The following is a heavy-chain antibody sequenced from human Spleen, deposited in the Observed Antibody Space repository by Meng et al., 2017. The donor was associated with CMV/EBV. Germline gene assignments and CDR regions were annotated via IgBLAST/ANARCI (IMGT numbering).Heavy chain of an antibody. CDR2: IKEDGSEK. D-gene: IGHD3/OR15-3a*01. J-gene: IGHJ4*02. CDR1: GFTFNSYW. V-gene: IGHV3-7*01. CDR3: ARRGYDFWSGYYTQFDC. Sequence: GGSLRLSCAASGFTFNSYWMGWVRQAPGKGLEWVANIKEDGSEKHYVDSVKGRFTISRDNAKNSLHLQMNRLRAEDTAVYYCARRGYDFWSGYYTQFDCWGQGTLVTVSS.